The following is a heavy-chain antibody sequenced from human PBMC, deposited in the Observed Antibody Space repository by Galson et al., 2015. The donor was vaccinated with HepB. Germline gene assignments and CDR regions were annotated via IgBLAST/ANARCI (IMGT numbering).Heavy chain of an antibody. J-gene: IGHJ5*02. D-gene: IGHD2-2*01. CDR1: GYSFTSYW. Sequence: QSGAEVKKPGESLRISCKGSGYSFTSYWISWVRQMPGKGLEWMGRIDPSDSYTNYSPSFQGHVTISADKSISTAYLQWSSLKASDTAMYYCARHPIGYCSSTSCLYWFDPWGQGTLVTVSS. CDR2: IDPSDSYT. V-gene: IGHV5-10-1*01. CDR3: ARHPIGYCSSTSCLYWFDP.